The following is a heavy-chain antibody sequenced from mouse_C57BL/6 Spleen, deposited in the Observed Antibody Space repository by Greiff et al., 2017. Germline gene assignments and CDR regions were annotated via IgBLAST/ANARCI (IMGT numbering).Heavy chain of an antibody. Sequence: QVQLQQSGAELARPGASVKLSCKASGYTFTSYGISWVKQRTGQGLEWIGEIYPRSGNTYYNEKFKGKATLTADKSSSTAYMELRSLTSEDSAVYFCAGDYWAYWGQGTLVTVSA. CDR3: AGDYWAY. CDR2: IYPRSGNT. J-gene: IGHJ3*01. D-gene: IGHD2-13*01. CDR1: GYTFTSYG. V-gene: IGHV1-81*01.